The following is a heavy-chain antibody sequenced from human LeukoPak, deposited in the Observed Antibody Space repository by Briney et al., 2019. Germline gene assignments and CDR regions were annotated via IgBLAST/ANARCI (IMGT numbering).Heavy chain of an antibody. Sequence: PSETLSLTCAVYGGSFSGYYWSWIRQPPGKGLEWIGEINHSGSTNYNLSLKSRVTISVDTSKNQFSLKLSSVTAADTAVYYCARPYCSSTSCYNGMDVWGQGTTVTVSS. CDR2: INHSGST. CDR1: GGSFSGYY. D-gene: IGHD2-2*02. V-gene: IGHV4-34*01. J-gene: IGHJ6*02. CDR3: ARPYCSSTSCYNGMDV.